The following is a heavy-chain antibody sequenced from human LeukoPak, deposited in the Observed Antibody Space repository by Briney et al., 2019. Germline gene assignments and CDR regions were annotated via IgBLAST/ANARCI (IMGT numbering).Heavy chain of an antibody. Sequence: SETLSLTCTVSGGPISSYYWSWIRQPPGKGLEWIGYIYYSGSTNYNPSLKSRVTISVDTSKNQFSLKLSSVTAADTAVYYCARLGIAAAGTWFDPWGQGTLVTVSS. CDR3: ARLGIAAAGTWFDP. D-gene: IGHD6-13*01. V-gene: IGHV4-59*01. J-gene: IGHJ5*02. CDR2: IYYSGST. CDR1: GGPISSYY.